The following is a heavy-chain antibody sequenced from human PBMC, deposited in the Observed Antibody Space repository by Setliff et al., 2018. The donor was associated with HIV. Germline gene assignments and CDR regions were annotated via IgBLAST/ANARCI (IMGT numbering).Heavy chain of an antibody. CDR3: ARDWSMTSRESHRFDP. V-gene: IGHV1-2*06. J-gene: IGHJ5*02. D-gene: IGHD6-6*01. CDR1: GYTFTDYF. CDR2: INPKTGDT. Sequence: GASVKVSCKASGYTFTDYFMHWVRQAPGQGLEWMGRINPKTGDTKYKQKFQGRVTMTRDASINTAYMELSSLTSDDTAVYYCARDWSMTSRESHRFDPWGQGTLVTVSS.